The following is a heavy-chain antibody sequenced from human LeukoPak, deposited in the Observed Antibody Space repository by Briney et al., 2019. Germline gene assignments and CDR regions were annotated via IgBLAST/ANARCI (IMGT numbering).Heavy chain of an antibody. CDR2: IYYSGST. D-gene: IGHD2-15*01. J-gene: IGHJ4*02. Sequence: SETLSLTCTVSGGSISSSSYYWGWIRQPPGKGLEWIGSIYYSGSTYYNPSLKSRVTISVDTSKNQFSLKLSSVTAADTAVYYCARETCSGGSCYPDYWGQGTLVTVSS. V-gene: IGHV4-39*07. CDR3: ARETCSGGSCYPDY. CDR1: GGSISSSSYY.